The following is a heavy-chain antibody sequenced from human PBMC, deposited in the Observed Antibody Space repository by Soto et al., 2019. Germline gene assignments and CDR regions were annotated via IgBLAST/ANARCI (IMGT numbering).Heavy chain of an antibody. D-gene: IGHD6-19*01. V-gene: IGHV4-39*01. Sequence: SETLSLTCTVSGGSISSSSYYWGWIRQPPGKGLEWIGSIYYSGSTYYNPSLKSRVTISVDTSKNQFSLKLSSVTAADTAVYYCASPRIAVVGIWDAFDIWGQGTMVTVSS. CDR3: ASPRIAVVGIWDAFDI. CDR1: GGSISSSSYY. J-gene: IGHJ3*02. CDR2: IYYSGST.